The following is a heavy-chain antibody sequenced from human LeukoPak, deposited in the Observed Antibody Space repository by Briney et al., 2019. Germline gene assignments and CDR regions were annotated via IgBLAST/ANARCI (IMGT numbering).Heavy chain of an antibody. CDR3: ARKVGATHYYYYYGMDV. Sequence: ASVKVSCKASGYTFTGYYMHWVRQAPGQGLAWMGWINPNSGGTNYAQKFQGRVTMTRDTSISTAYMELSRLRSDDTAVYYCARKVGATHYYYYYGMDVWGQGTTVTVSS. CDR1: GYTFTGYY. V-gene: IGHV1-2*02. CDR2: INPNSGGT. D-gene: IGHD1-26*01. J-gene: IGHJ6*02.